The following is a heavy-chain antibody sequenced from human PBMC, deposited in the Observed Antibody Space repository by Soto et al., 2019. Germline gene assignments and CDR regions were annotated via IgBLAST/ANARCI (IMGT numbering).Heavy chain of an antibody. J-gene: IGHJ4*02. CDR1: GGTFSSYA. Sequence: VKVSCKASGGTFSSYAISWVRQAPGQGLEWMGGIIPIFGTANYAQKFQGRVTITADESTSTAYMELSSLRSEDTAVYYCAREGIAVAGTGLLDYWGQGTLVTVSS. CDR2: IIPIFGTA. CDR3: AREGIAVAGTGLLDY. V-gene: IGHV1-69*13. D-gene: IGHD6-19*01.